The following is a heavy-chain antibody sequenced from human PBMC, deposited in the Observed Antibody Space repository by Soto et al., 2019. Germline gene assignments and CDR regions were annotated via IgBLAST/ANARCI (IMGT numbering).Heavy chain of an antibody. CDR1: GFSLSTSGVG. CDR3: AHTEIRISYGWFDP. CDR2: IYWDDDK. V-gene: IGHV2-5*02. D-gene: IGHD3-10*01. Sequence: QITLKESGPTLVKPTQTLTLTCTFSGFSLSTSGVGVGWIRQPPGKALEWLALIYWDDDKRYSPSLKSRLTIIKDTSKNQVVLTMTNMDPVDTATYYCAHTEIRISYGWFDPWGQGTLVTVSS. J-gene: IGHJ5*02.